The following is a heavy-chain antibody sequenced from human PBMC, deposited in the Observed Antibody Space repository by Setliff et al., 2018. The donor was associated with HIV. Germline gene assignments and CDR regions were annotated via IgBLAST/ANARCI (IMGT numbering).Heavy chain of an antibody. Sequence: SETLSLTCTVSGGSISSSSYYWGWIRQSPGKGLEWIGSIYYSGSTYYNPSLQGRVTISVDTSKNQFSLKLSSVTAADTAVYYCARAPANYHDSSGFYFGGDYYFDFWGQGILVTVSS. D-gene: IGHD3-22*01. CDR1: GGSISSSSYY. CDR2: IYYSGST. CDR3: ARAPANYHDSSGFYFGGDYYFDF. V-gene: IGHV4-39*07. J-gene: IGHJ4*02.